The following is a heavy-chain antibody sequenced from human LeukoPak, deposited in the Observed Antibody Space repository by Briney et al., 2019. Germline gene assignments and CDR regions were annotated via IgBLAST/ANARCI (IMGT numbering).Heavy chain of an antibody. CDR2: IYYSGST. D-gene: IGHD5-12*01. Sequence: SETLSLTCTVSGGSISSYYWSWIRQPPGKGLEWIGYIYYSGSTNYNTSLKSRVTISVDTSKNQFSLKLSSVTAADTAVYYCARHGTGGFASTYYYYCYGMDVWGQGTTVTVSS. J-gene: IGHJ6*02. CDR3: ARHGTGGFASTYYYYCYGMDV. CDR1: GGSISSYY. V-gene: IGHV4-59*08.